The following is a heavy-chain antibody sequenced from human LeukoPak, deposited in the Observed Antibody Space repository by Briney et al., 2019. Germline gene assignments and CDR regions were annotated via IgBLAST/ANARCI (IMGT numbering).Heavy chain of an antibody. Sequence: GSLRLSCAASGFSVSSFYMSWVRQAPGKGLEWVSVIYASGSTYYADSVKGRFTISRDNSKNTLYLQMNSLRAEDTAVYYCVRAQLIAKMATRAGIDYWGQGTLVTVSS. V-gene: IGHV3-66*01. CDR3: VRAQLIAKMATRAGIDY. CDR2: IYASGST. J-gene: IGHJ4*02. D-gene: IGHD5-24*01. CDR1: GFSVSSFY.